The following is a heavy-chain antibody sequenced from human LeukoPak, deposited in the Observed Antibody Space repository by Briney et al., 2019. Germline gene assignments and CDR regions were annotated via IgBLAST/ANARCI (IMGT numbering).Heavy chain of an antibody. CDR2: ISSSGSTI. Sequence: GGSLRLSCAASGFTFSDYYMSWIRQAPGKGLEWVSYISSSGSTIYYADSVEGRFTISRDNAKNSLYLQMNSLRAEDTAVYYCARDPSTVTTFWFDPWGQGTLVTVSS. J-gene: IGHJ5*02. V-gene: IGHV3-11*01. D-gene: IGHD4-17*01. CDR3: ARDPSTVTTFWFDP. CDR1: GFTFSDYY.